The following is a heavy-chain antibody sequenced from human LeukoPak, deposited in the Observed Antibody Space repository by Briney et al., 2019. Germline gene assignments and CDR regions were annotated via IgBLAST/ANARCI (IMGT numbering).Heavy chain of an antibody. V-gene: IGHV1-69*13. CDR1: GGTFSSYA. J-gene: IGHJ4*02. Sequence: SVTVSCTASGGTFSSYAISWVRQAPGQGLEWMGGIIPIFGTANYAQKFQGRVTITADESTSTAYMELSSLRSEDTAVYYCASSRVVTAIGYYFDYWGQGTLVTVSS. CDR3: ASSRVVTAIGYYFDY. CDR2: IIPIFGTA. D-gene: IGHD2-21*02.